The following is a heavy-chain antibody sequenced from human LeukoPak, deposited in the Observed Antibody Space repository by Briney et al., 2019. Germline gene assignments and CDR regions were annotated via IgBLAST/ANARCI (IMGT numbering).Heavy chain of an antibody. CDR1: GFTFDDYA. CDR2: IRSKAFGGTP. J-gene: IGHJ4*02. D-gene: IGHD2-21*02. V-gene: IGHV3-49*03. Sequence: GRSLRLSCSASGFTFDDYAVSWFRQAPGKGLEWVDFIRSKAFGGTPEYAASVRGRFTISRDDSISIAYLQMNSLKTEDTAVYYCTRNMVTVHFDYWSQGTLVTVSS. CDR3: TRNMVTVHFDY.